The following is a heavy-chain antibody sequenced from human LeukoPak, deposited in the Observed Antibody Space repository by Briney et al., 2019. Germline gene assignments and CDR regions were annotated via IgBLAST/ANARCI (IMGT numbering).Heavy chain of an antibody. V-gene: IGHV1-69*06. CDR3: ARGRGGKYCSGGSCYSSDYYYYYMDV. J-gene: IGHJ6*03. D-gene: IGHD2-15*01. CDR2: IIPIFGTA. Sequence: SVKVSCKASGGTFSSYAISWVRQAPGQGLKWMGGIIPIFGTANYAQKFQGRVTITADKSTSTAYMELSSLRSEDTAVYYCARGRGGKYCSGGSCYSSDYYYYYMDVWGKGTTVTVSS. CDR1: GGTFSSYA.